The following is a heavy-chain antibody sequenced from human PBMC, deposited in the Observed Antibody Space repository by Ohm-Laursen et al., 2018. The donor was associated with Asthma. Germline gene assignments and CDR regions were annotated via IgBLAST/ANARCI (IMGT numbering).Heavy chain of an antibody. CDR2: INPSGGST. CDR1: GYTFTSYY. Sequence: SVKVSCNASGYTFTSYYMHWVRQAPGQGLEWMGIINPSGGSTSYAQKFQGRVTMTRDTSTSTVYMELSSLRSEDTAVYYCARAHSKLRDGMDVWGQGTTVTVSS. V-gene: IGHV1-46*01. J-gene: IGHJ6*02. D-gene: IGHD2-15*01. CDR3: ARAHSKLRDGMDV.